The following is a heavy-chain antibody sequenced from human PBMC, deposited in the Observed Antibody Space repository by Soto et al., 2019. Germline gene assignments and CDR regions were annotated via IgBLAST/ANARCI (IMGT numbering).Heavy chain of an antibody. CDR2: ISSTGRTI. V-gene: IGHV3-11*01. CDR3: ARSYSSGWEFDY. J-gene: IGHJ4*02. Sequence: EGPLRLTGCASGFTFSNYYMSWIRQAPGKGLEWVSYISSTGRTIYYADSVKGRFTVSRDNAQNSLSLKLNSLRVEDTAVYYCARSYSSGWEFDYWGQGTQVTVSS. CDR1: GFTFSNYY. D-gene: IGHD6-19*01.